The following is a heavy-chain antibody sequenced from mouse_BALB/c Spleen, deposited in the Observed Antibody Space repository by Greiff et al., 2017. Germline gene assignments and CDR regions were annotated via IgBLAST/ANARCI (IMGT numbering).Heavy chain of an antibody. CDR2: ISSGSSTI. CDR1: GFTFSSFG. Sequence: EVKLVESGGGLVQPGGSRKLSCAASGFTFSSFGMHWVRQAPEKGLEWVAYISSGSSTIYYADTVKGRFTISRDNPKNTLFLQMTSLRSEDTAMYYCARGDGNSADWGQGTLVTVSA. D-gene: IGHD2-1*01. J-gene: IGHJ3*01. CDR3: ARGDGNSAD. V-gene: IGHV5-17*02.